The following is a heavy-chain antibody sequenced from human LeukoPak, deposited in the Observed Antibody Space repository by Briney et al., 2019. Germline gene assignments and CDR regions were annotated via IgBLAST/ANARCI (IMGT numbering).Heavy chain of an antibody. CDR2: IIPIFGTA. J-gene: IGHJ1*01. CDR3: ARDRSVYYYGSGSYYNVYFQH. CDR1: GGTFSSYA. Sequence: GASVKVSCKASGGTFSSYAISWVRQAPGQGLEWMGGIIPIFGTANYAQKFQGRVTITADESTSIAYMELSSLRSEDTAVYYCARDRSVYYYGSGSYYNVYFQHWGQGTLVSFSS. D-gene: IGHD3-10*01. V-gene: IGHV1-69*13.